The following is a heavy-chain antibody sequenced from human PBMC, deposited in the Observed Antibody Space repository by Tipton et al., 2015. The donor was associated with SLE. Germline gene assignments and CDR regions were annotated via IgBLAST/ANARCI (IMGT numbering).Heavy chain of an antibody. J-gene: IGHJ6*02. D-gene: IGHD3-3*01. CDR3: ARYYDFWSGYSPVDYYYYYGMDV. CDR2: INSDGSST. V-gene: IGHV3-74*01. Sequence: SLRLSCAASGFTFSSYWMHWVRQAPGKGLVWVSRINSDGSSTSYADSVKGRFTISRDNAKNTLYLQMNSLRAEDTAVYYCARYYDFWSGYSPVDYYYYYGMDVWGQGTTVTVSS. CDR1: GFTFSSYW.